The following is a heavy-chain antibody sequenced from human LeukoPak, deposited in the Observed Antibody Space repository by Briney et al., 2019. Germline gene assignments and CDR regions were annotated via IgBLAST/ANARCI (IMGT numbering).Heavy chain of an antibody. Sequence: ASVTVSFTASGYTLTGYYIQWVRQAPGQGLEWMGWINPKSGGTSSAQKFQGRVTMTRDTSISTAYMELSRLRSDDTAVYYCARDTGSLYYYYMDVWGKGTTVTISS. J-gene: IGHJ6*03. V-gene: IGHV1-2*02. CDR1: GYTLTGYY. D-gene: IGHD1-14*01. CDR2: INPKSGGT. CDR3: ARDTGSLYYYYMDV.